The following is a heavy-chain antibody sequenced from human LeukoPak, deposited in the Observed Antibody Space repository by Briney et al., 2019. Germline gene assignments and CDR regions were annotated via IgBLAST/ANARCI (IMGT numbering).Heavy chain of an antibody. CDR2: ISSSSSYI. CDR1: GFTFSSYS. D-gene: IGHD3-10*01. CDR3: ASSYGSGSYSQYYFDY. V-gene: IGHV3-21*01. Sequence: PGGSLRLSCAASGFTFSSYSMNWVRQAPGKGLEWVSSISSSSSYIYYADSVKGRFTISRDNAKNSLYLQMNSLRAEDTAVYYCASSYGSGSYSQYYFDYWGQGTLVTVSS. J-gene: IGHJ4*02.